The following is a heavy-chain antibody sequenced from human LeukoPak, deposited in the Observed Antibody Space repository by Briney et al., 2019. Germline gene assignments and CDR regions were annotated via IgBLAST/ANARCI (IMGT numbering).Heavy chain of an antibody. Sequence: PSETLSLTCTVSGGSISSYYWSWIRQPPGKGLEWIGNIYYSGSTNYNPSLKSRVTISVDTSKNQFSLRLSSVTAADTAVYYCARQSYTAYYYYGMDVWGQGTTVTASS. D-gene: IGHD3-10*01. CDR2: IYYSGST. CDR3: ARQSYTAYYYYGMDV. CDR1: GGSISSYY. V-gene: IGHV4-59*08. J-gene: IGHJ6*02.